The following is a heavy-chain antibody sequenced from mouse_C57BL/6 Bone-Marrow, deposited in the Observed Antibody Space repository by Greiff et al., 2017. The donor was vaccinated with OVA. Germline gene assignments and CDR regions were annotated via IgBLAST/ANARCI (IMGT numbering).Heavy chain of an antibody. D-gene: IGHD1-1*01. V-gene: IGHV1-81*01. CDR2: IYPRSGNT. CDR1: GYTFTSYG. Sequence: QVQLQQSGAELARPGASVKLSCKASGYTFTSYGISWVKQRTGQGLEWIGEIYPRSGNTYYNEKFKGKATLTADKSSSTAYMELRSLTSEDSAVYFWALKGFLYYGSSYAMDYWGQGTSVTVTS. J-gene: IGHJ4*01. CDR3: ALKGFLYYGSSYAMDY.